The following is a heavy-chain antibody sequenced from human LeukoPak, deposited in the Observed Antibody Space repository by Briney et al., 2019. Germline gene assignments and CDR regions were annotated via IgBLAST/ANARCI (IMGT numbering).Heavy chain of an antibody. Sequence: PGGSLRLSCKASGFIFGDYYMNWIRQAPGKGLECLSYISSGTINHSNYADSVKGRFTISRDNSKNTLYLQMNSLRAEDTAVYYCAGAVAWGRFDYWGQGTLVTVSS. CDR3: AGAVAWGRFDY. CDR2: ISSGTINHS. J-gene: IGHJ4*02. V-gene: IGHV3-11*05. CDR1: GFIFGDYY. D-gene: IGHD6-19*01.